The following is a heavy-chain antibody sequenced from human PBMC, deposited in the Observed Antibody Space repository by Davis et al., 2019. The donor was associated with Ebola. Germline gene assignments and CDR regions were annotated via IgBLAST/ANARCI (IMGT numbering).Heavy chain of an antibody. CDR2: IYHSGST. J-gene: IGHJ3*02. CDR3: ARTDYYGSGRADAFDI. D-gene: IGHD3-10*01. CDR1: GYSISSGYY. V-gene: IGHV4-38-2*02. Sequence: PSETLSLTCTVSGYSISSGYYWGWIRQPPGKGLEWIGSIYHSGSTNYNPSLKSRVTISVDTSKNQFSLKLSSVTAADTAVYYCARTDYYGSGRADAFDIWGQGTMVTVSS.